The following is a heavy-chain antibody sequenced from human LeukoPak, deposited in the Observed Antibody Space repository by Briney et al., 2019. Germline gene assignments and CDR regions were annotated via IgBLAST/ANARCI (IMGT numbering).Heavy chain of an antibody. CDR3: ARSVDGYNYYDAFDI. CDR2: IYPGDSDT. V-gene: IGHV5-51*01. CDR1: GYSFTSYW. Sequence: GESLNISCKGSGYSFTSYWIGWVRQTPGKGLEWMGIIYPGDSDTRYSTSLQGQVTISADKTITTAYLQWSSLKASDTAMYYCARSVDGYNYYDAFDIWGQGTMVTVSS. D-gene: IGHD5-24*01. J-gene: IGHJ3*02.